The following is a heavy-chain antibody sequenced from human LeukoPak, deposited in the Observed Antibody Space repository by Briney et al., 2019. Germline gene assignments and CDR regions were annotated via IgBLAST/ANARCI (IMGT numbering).Heavy chain of an antibody. CDR3: ARGASTTHAFDI. J-gene: IGHJ3*02. Sequence: PSETLSLTCTVSGGSISTYYWGWIRQPPGKGLEWIGSIYYSGSTYYNPSLKSRVTISVDTSKNQFSLKLSSVTAADTAVYYCARGASTTHAFDIWGQGTMVTVSS. D-gene: IGHD1-1*01. V-gene: IGHV4-39*07. CDR1: GGSISTYY. CDR2: IYYSGST.